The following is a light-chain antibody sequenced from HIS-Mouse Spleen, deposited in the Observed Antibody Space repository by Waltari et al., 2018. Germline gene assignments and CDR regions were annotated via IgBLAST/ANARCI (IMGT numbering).Light chain of an antibody. V-gene: IGLV1-47*01. CDR3: AAWDDSLGGAWV. J-gene: IGLJ3*02. Sequence: QSVLTQPPSASVTPGQRPTISCSGTRLNIVSTYVSLYQQLPGTAPKLLIYRNNQRPSGVPDRFSGSKSGTSASLAISGLRSEDEADYYCAAWDDSLGGAWVFGGGTKLTVL. CDR1: RLNIVSTY. CDR2: RNN.